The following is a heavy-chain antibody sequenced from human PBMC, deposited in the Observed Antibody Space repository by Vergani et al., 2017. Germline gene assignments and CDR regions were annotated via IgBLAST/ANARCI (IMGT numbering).Heavy chain of an antibody. D-gene: IGHD3-16*01. CDR1: GYSISSGYY. CDR2: SYHSGST. Sequence: QVQLQESGPGLVKPSETLSLTCTVSGYSISSGYYWGWIRQPPGKGLEWIGSSYHSGSTYYNPSLKSRVTISVDTSKNQFSMRLSPVTAADTAVYYCGGDSGGYVWGRYEAWFDPWGQGTLVTVSS. V-gene: IGHV4-38-2*02. CDR3: GGDSGGYVWGRYEAWFDP. J-gene: IGHJ5*02.